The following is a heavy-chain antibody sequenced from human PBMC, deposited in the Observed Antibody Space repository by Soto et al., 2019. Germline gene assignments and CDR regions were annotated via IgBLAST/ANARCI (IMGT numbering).Heavy chain of an antibody. CDR2: INPNSGGT. CDR3: AREPDRSTNCYDY. V-gene: IGHV1-2*02. J-gene: IGHJ4*02. Sequence: QVQLVQSGAEVKKPGASVKVSCKASGYTFTGYYMHWVRQAPGQGLEWMGWINPNSGGTNYAQKFQGRVTMTRDTSISTAYMEGSRLGSADTAVYYCAREPDRSTNCYDYWGQGTLVTVSS. D-gene: IGHD2-2*01. CDR1: GYTFTGYY.